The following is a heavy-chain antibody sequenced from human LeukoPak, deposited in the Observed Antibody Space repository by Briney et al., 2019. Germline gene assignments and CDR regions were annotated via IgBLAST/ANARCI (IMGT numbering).Heavy chain of an antibody. CDR3: ARNGQLWFQPFDY. Sequence: GGSLRLSCAASGFTFSDYYMSRIRQAPGKGLEWVSYISSSGSTIYYADSVKGRFTISRDNAKNSLYLQMNSLRAEDTAVYYCARNGQLWFQPFDYWGQGTLVTVSS. J-gene: IGHJ4*02. D-gene: IGHD5-18*01. CDR1: GFTFSDYY. CDR2: ISSSGSTI. V-gene: IGHV3-11*01.